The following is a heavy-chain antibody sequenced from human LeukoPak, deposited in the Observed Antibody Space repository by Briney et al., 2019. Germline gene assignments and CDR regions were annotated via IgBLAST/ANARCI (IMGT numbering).Heavy chain of an antibody. J-gene: IGHJ4*02. CDR3: ARQYSYGTFDY. CDR1: AGSIRSYH. V-gene: IGHV4-59*08. D-gene: IGHD5-18*01. Sequence: SETLSLTCTVSAGSIRSYHWNWIRQSPGRGLEWIGYIYYSGSTNYNPSLKSRVTISVDTSKNQFSLKLSSVTAADTAVYYCARQYSYGTFDYWGQGTLVTVSS. CDR2: IYYSGST.